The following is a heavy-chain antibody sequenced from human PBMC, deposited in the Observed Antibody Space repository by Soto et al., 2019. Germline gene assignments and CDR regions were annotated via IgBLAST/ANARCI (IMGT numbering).Heavy chain of an antibody. Sequence: SVKVSCKASGGTFSSYAISWVRQAPGQGLEWMGGIIPIFGTANYAQKFQGRVTITADESTSTAYMELSSLRSEDTAVYYCARDRYYYDSSGYYYVSLDAFDIWGQGTMVTVSS. D-gene: IGHD3-22*01. J-gene: IGHJ3*02. CDR2: IIPIFGTA. V-gene: IGHV1-69*13. CDR1: GGTFSSYA. CDR3: ARDRYYYDSSGYYYVSLDAFDI.